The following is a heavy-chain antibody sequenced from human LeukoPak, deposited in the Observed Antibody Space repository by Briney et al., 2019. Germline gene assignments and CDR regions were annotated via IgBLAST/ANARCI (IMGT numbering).Heavy chain of an antibody. Sequence: GGSLRLSCAASGFTVSSIHMVWVRQAPGKGLEWVSVTYTGGNSYYADSVKGRFIISRDISKNTLYLQMNSLRPEDTAVYYCAREPTYSSSLDYWGQGTLVTVSS. D-gene: IGHD6-6*01. CDR1: GFTVSSIH. J-gene: IGHJ4*02. CDR3: AREPTYSSSLDY. V-gene: IGHV3-53*01. CDR2: TYTGGNS.